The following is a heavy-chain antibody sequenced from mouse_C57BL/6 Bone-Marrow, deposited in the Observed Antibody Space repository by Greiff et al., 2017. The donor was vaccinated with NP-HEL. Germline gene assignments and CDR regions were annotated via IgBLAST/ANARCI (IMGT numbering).Heavy chain of an antibody. CDR3: TMSYYGSSWAWFAC. CDR1: GFNIKDDY. Sequence: VQLQQSGAELVRPGASVKLSCTASGFNIKDDYMHWVKQRPEQGLEWIGWIDPENGDTEYASKFQGKATITADTSSNTAYLQLSSLTSEDTAVYYCTMSYYGSSWAWFACWGQGTLVTVSA. J-gene: IGHJ3*01. V-gene: IGHV14-4*01. D-gene: IGHD1-1*01. CDR2: IDPENGDT.